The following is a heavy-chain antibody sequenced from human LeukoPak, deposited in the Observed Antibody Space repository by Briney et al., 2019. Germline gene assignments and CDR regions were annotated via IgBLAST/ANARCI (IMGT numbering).Heavy chain of an antibody. Sequence: PGRSLRLSCAASGFTYNRCVMHWVRQAPGEGLEWLARISHDGSVKNYADSVKGRFTISRDNAKNTLYLQMNSLRAEDTAVYYCAREITTNGGRYFDYWGQGTLVTVSS. J-gene: IGHJ4*02. D-gene: IGHD7-27*01. CDR1: GFTYNRCV. V-gene: IGHV3-30*03. CDR3: AREITTNGGRYFDY. CDR2: ISHDGSVK.